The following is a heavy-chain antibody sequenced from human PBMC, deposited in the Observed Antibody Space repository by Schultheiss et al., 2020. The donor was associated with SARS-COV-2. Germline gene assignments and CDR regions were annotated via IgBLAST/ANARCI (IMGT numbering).Heavy chain of an antibody. CDR2: ISAYNGNT. Sequence: ASVKVSCKASGGTFSSYAISWVRQAPGQGLEWMGWISAYNGNTNYAQKLQGRVTMTTDTSTSTAYMELRSLRSEDTAVYYCAREPLGYYYYYGMDVWGQGTTVTVSS. CDR1: GGTFSSYA. CDR3: AREPLGYYYYYGMDV. D-gene: IGHD7-27*01. J-gene: IGHJ6*02. V-gene: IGHV1-18*01.